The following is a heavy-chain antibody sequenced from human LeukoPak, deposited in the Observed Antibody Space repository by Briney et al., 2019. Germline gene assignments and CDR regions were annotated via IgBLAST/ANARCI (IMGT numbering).Heavy chain of an antibody. V-gene: IGHV1-2*02. CDR3: ARESPSGSYSFDY. J-gene: IGHJ4*02. Sequence: ASVKVSCKASGYTFTGYYMHWVRQAPGQGLEWMGWINPNSGGTNYAQKFQGRVTMTRDTSISTAYMELSRLRSDDTAVYYCARESPSGSYSFDYWGQGTLVTVSS. CDR2: INPNSGGT. D-gene: IGHD1-26*01. CDR1: GYTFTGYY.